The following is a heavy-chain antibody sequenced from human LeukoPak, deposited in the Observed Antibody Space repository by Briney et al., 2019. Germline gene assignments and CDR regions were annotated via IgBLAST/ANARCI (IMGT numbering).Heavy chain of an antibody. Sequence: GGSLRLSCAASGFTFSSYAMHWVRQAPGKGLEWVAVISYDGSNKYYADSVKGRFTISRDNSKNTLYLQMNSLRAEDTAVYYCVAQPTADSSGYYYFDYWGQRTLVTVSS. D-gene: IGHD3-22*01. CDR2: ISYDGSNK. V-gene: IGHV3-30*04. CDR1: GFTFSSYA. J-gene: IGHJ4*02. CDR3: VAQPTADSSGYYYFDY.